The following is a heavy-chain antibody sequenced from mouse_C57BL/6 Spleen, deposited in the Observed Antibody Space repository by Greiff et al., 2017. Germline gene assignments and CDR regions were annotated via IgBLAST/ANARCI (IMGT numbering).Heavy chain of an antibody. J-gene: IGHJ3*01. CDR1: GFTFSSYA. CDR3: ARDNAVYYYGSSYFAY. V-gene: IGHV5-4*01. Sequence: EVQLVESGGGLVKPGGSLKLSCAASGFTFSSYAMSWVRQTPEKRLEWVATISDGGSYTYYPANVKGRFTIARDNAKNNLYLQMRHLKSEDTAMYYCARDNAVYYYGSSYFAYWGQGTLVTVSA. D-gene: IGHD1-1*01. CDR2: ISDGGSYT.